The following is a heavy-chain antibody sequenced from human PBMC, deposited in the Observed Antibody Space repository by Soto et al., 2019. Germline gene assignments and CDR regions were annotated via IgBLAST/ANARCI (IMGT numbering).Heavy chain of an antibody. D-gene: IGHD6-19*01. V-gene: IGHV5-10-1*01. CDR3: VRQEGYSSGWYGFPSI. Sequence: GETLKISCKGSGYSFTSYWISWVRQMPGKGLEWMGRIDPSDSYTNYSPSFQGHVTILVDKSNTTAYLQWSSLKTSDTAIYYCVRQEGYSSGWYGFPSIWGQGTLVTVSS. CDR2: IDPSDSYT. CDR1: GYSFTSYW. J-gene: IGHJ4*03.